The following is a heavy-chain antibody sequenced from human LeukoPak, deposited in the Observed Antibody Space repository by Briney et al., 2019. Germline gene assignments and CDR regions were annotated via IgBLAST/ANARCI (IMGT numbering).Heavy chain of an antibody. D-gene: IGHD3-3*01. CDR3: ARDPYYDFWSDYGTEVFDI. J-gene: IGHJ3*02. CDR2: ISGSGTYI. CDR1: GFTFSNYN. V-gene: IGHV3-21*01. Sequence: PGGSLRLSCVASGFTFSNYNMNWVRQAPGKGLEWVSSISGSGTYIYYADSLKGRFTISRDNAKNSLYLQMNSLRAEDTAVYYCARDPYYDFWSDYGTEVFDIWGQGTMVTVSS.